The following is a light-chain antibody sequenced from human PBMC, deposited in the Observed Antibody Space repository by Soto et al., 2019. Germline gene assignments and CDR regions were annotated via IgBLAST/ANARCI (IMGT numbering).Light chain of an antibody. V-gene: IGKV3-15*01. Sequence: EIVMTQSPATLSVSPGERATLSCRASQSVSSNLAWYQQKPGQAPRVLIYGASTRATGIPARFSGSGSGTEFTLTISSLQSEDSAVYYCQQYNNWPLYTFGQGTKLEIK. CDR3: QQYNNWPLYT. J-gene: IGKJ2*01. CDR2: GAS. CDR1: QSVSSN.